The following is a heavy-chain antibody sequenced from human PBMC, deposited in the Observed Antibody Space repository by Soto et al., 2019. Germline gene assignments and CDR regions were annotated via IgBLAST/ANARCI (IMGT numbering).Heavy chain of an antibody. CDR2: INPSGGST. CDR1: GDTFTSYY. J-gene: IGHJ6*02. V-gene: IGHV1-46*01. Sequence: ASVKSSCKASGDTFTSYYMHWVRQAPGQGLEWMGIINPSGGSTSYAQKFQGRVTMTRDTSTSTVYMELSSLRSEDTAVYYCAQELGRKRGMDVWGQGTTVTVSS. CDR3: AQELGRKRGMDV.